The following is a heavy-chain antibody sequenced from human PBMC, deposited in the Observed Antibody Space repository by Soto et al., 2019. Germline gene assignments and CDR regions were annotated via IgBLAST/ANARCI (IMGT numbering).Heavy chain of an antibody. Sequence: EVQLVESGGGLVQPGGSLKLSCAASGFTFSGSAIHWVRQASGKGLAWVGRITNKLNNYATAYAASVTGRFTISRDDSKNMAFMQMNSLKIDDTAVYYCGYDFCSGHYSVGQTSGMDVWGQGTTVTVSS. CDR1: GFTFSGSA. J-gene: IGHJ6*02. CDR3: GYDFCSGHYSVGQTSGMDV. V-gene: IGHV3-73*02. D-gene: IGHD3-3*01. CDR2: ITNKLNNYAT.